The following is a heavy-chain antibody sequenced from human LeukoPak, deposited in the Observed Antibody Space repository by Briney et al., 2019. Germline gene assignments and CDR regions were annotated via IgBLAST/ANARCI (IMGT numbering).Heavy chain of an antibody. CDR2: IYTSGST. CDR3: ARSIGYCSSTSCSYYYYYMDV. CDR1: GGSISSGGYY. Sequence: SQTLSLTCTVSGGSISSGGYYWSWIRQPAGKGLEWIGRIYTSGSTNYNPSLKSRVTISVDTSKNQFSLKLSSVTAADTAVYYCARSIGYCSSTSCSYYYYYMDVWGKGTTVTVSS. D-gene: IGHD2-2*01. J-gene: IGHJ6*03. V-gene: IGHV4-61*02.